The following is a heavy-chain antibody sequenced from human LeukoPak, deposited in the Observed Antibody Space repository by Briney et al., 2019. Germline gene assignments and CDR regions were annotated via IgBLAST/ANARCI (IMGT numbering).Heavy chain of an antibody. J-gene: IGHJ4*02. V-gene: IGHV4-30-2*01. CDR1: GGSISSGGYY. D-gene: IGHD6-13*01. Sequence: SETLSLTCTVSGGSISSGGYYWSWIRQPPGKGLEWIGYIYHSGSTYYNPSLKSRATISVDRSKNQFSLKLSSVTAADTAVYYCARAVYSSLPDDYWGQGTLVTVSS. CDR2: IYHSGST. CDR3: ARAVYSSLPDDY.